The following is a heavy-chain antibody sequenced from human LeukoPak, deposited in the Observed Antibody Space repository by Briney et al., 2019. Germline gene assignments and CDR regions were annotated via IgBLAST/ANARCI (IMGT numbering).Heavy chain of an antibody. CDR3: ARSGPSFYYYGSGSYYRDYYYYMDV. Sequence: SGGSLRLSCAASGFTFSSYWMSWVRQAPGKGLEWVANIKQDGSEKYYVDSVKGRFTISRNNAKNSLYLQMNSLRAEDTAVYYCARSGPSFYYYGSGSYYRDYYYYMDVWGKGTTVTVSS. CDR2: IKQDGSEK. D-gene: IGHD3-10*01. V-gene: IGHV3-7*01. J-gene: IGHJ6*03. CDR1: GFTFSSYW.